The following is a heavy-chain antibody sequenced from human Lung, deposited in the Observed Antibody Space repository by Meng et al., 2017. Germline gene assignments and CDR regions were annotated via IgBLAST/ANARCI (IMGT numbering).Heavy chain of an antibody. D-gene: IGHD6-13*01. Sequence: QVQLGQAGAEGKKAGAAGKECCKASGYTFTNYAMHWVRQAPGQRLEWMGWINAGNGNTKYSQKFQGRVTITRDTSASTAYMELSSLRSEDTAAYYCARSKSIAAAGGYWGQGTLVTVSS. CDR3: ARSKSIAAAGGY. V-gene: IGHV1-3*01. J-gene: IGHJ4*02. CDR2: INAGNGNT. CDR1: GYTFTNYA.